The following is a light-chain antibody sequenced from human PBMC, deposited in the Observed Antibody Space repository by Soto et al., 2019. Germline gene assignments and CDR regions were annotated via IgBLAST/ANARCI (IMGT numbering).Light chain of an antibody. Sequence: IQMTQSPSTLSSSLGDRVTITWRASQSISRYLNWYQQKPGKAPKLLIYAASSLQSGVPSRFSGSGSGTDGTITFSSLKKEDGATYYCQQSYSTTWTFGQGTKVDIK. J-gene: IGKJ1*01. CDR3: QQSYSTTWT. CDR2: AAS. CDR1: QSISRY. V-gene: IGKV1-39*01.